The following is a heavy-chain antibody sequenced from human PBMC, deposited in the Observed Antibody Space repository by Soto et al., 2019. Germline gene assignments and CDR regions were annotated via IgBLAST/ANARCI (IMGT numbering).Heavy chain of an antibody. CDR2: IIPVFGTA. V-gene: IGHV1-69*01. J-gene: IGHJ4*02. CDR3: SAGYPALAVSTTPGAY. CDR1: GDTFSNYA. D-gene: IGHD1-7*01. Sequence: QVPLVQSGAEVKKPGSSVTVSCKASGDTFSNYAISWVRQAPGQWLEWMGGIIPVFGTANYQQKFRGRVTITADGSTRKAYMELSSLTSGDTAVYYCSAGYPALAVSTTPGAYWGQGTLITVSS.